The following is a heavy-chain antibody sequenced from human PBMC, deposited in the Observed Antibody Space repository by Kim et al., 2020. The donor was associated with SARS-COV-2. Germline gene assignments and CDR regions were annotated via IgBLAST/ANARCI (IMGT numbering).Heavy chain of an antibody. J-gene: IGHJ6*02. CDR3: ARGRLAAAGPYYYYGMDV. D-gene: IGHD6-13*01. V-gene: IGHV4-34*01. Sequence: SETLSLTCAVYGGSFSGYYWSWIRQPPGKGLEWIGEINHSGSTNYNPSLMSRVTISVDTSKNQFSLKLSSVTAADTAVYYCARGRLAAAGPYYYYGMDVWGQGTTVTVSS. CDR1: GGSFSGYY. CDR2: INHSGST.